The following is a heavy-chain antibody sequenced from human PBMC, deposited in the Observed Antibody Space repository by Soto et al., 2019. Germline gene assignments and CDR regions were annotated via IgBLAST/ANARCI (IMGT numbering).Heavy chain of an antibody. CDR2: IKHDGGET. CDR1: GFTFSNFW. CDR3: AFLNKYASHGDAFDI. J-gene: IGHJ3*02. D-gene: IGHD2-8*01. V-gene: IGHV3-7*01. Sequence: PGGSLRHSCAASGFTFSNFWMSWVRQAPGKGLEWVANIKHDGGETYYVDSVKGRFTISRDNAKNSLYLQMYSLRAEDTAVYYCAFLNKYASHGDAFDICGRGTIVTVSS.